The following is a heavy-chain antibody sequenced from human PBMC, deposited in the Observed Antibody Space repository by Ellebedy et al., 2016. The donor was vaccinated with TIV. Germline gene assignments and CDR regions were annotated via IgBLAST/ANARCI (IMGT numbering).Heavy chain of an antibody. J-gene: IGHJ6*02. CDR3: AKDIGRWTGGYYYYGMDV. V-gene: IGHV3-7*05. CDR2: IKYDEIEK. D-gene: IGHD3/OR15-3a*01. Sequence: PGGSLRLSCGASGFTFNRFWMAWLRQAPGRGLEYVAHIKYDEIEKYHLDSLKGRFTISRDNTKKSLYLQMNSLGAEDTALYYCAKDIGRWTGGYYYYGMDVWGQGTTVTVSS. CDR1: GFTFNRFW.